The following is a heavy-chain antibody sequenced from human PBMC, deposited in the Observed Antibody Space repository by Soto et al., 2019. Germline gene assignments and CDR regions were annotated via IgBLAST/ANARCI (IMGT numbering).Heavy chain of an antibody. CDR3: ARDYYGSGSYYQKQPPHNWFDP. Sequence: ASVKVSCKASGYTFTSYGISWVRQAPGQGLEWVGWISAYNGNTNYAQKLQGRVTMTTDTSTSTAYMELRSLRSDDTAVYYCARDYYGSGSYYQKQPPHNWFDPWGQGTLVTVSS. D-gene: IGHD3-10*01. V-gene: IGHV1-18*01. CDR1: GYTFTSYG. CDR2: ISAYNGNT. J-gene: IGHJ5*02.